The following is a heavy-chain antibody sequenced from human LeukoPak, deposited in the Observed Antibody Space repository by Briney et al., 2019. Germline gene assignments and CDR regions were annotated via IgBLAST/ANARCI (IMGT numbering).Heavy chain of an antibody. CDR1: GASISSYY. CDR3: ARDLSGSLYFDY. D-gene: IGHD3-10*01. Sequence: PSETLSLTCTVSGASISSYYYNWIRQTAGRGLEWIGRLNISGSTDYNPSLKSRVTISVDTSNNQFSLNLNSVTAADTAVYFCARDLSGSLYFDYWGQGVLVTVSS. J-gene: IGHJ4*02. CDR2: LNISGST. V-gene: IGHV4-4*07.